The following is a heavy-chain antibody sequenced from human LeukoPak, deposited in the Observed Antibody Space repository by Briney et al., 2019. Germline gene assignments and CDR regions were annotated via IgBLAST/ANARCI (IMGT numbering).Heavy chain of an antibody. CDR2: CSHTGST. CDR1: GASVSGGGNS. V-gene: IGHV4-30-2*01. J-gene: IGHJ4*02. D-gene: IGHD4-23*01. Sequence: TLSLTCAVSGASVSGGGNSWSWIRQPPGKGLEWIGWCSHTGSTYYNPALKSRVTISVDRSNNQLSLKLRSMTAADTAGYYCAGTGVTFDYWGQGTLVIVSS. CDR3: AGTGVTFDY.